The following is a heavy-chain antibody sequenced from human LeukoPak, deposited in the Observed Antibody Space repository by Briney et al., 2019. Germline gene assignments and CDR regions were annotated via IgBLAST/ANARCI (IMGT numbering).Heavy chain of an antibody. V-gene: IGHV3-23*01. CDR1: GFTFSSYA. Sequence: PGGSLRLSCAASGFTFSSYAMSWVRQAPGKGLEWVSAISGSGGSTYYADSVKGRFTISRDNSKNTLYLQMNSLRAEDTAVYYCAKVFYYYGSGSYYPYYYYMDVWGKGTTVTVSS. CDR3: AKVFYYYGSGSYYPYYYYMDV. CDR2: ISGSGGST. D-gene: IGHD3-10*01. J-gene: IGHJ6*03.